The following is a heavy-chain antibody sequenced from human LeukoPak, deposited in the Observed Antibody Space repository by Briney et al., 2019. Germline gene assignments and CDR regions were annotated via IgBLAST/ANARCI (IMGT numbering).Heavy chain of an antibody. V-gene: IGHV1-8*02. D-gene: IGHD4-11*01. Sequence: GAAVTVSSTASGYAFTIYDINWVGQATGQGLGWRGWMKPNSGNTGYAQKFQGRVTMTRNTSISTAYMELSSLRSEDTAVYYCARGGTTDPRNWFDPWGQGTLVTVSS. CDR1: GYAFTIYD. CDR3: ARGGTTDPRNWFDP. CDR2: MKPNSGNT. J-gene: IGHJ5*02.